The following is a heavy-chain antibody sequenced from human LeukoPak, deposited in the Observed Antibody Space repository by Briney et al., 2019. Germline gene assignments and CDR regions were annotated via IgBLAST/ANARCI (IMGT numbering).Heavy chain of an antibody. CDR1: GFTFSSYE. J-gene: IGHJ4*02. D-gene: IGHD2-2*01. CDR2: ISSGTTTI. Sequence: GGSLRLSCTASGFTFSSYEMNWVPQAPGKGLEWVSYISSGTTTIYYADSVKGRFTISRDNAKNSLYLQMNSLRAEDTAVYYCARRYCSSTSCTLDYWGQGTLVTVSS. CDR3: ARRYCSSTSCTLDY. V-gene: IGHV3-48*03.